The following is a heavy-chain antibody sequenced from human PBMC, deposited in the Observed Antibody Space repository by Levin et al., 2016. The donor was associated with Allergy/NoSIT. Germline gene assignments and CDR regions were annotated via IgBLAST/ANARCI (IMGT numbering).Heavy chain of an antibody. CDR3: ATAGDIVVVPAASRRGYNWFDP. CDR2: INHSGST. D-gene: IGHD2-2*01. V-gene: IGHV4-34*01. CDR1: GGSFSGYY. J-gene: IGHJ5*02. Sequence: SETLSLTCAVYGGSFSGYYWSWIRQPPGKGLEWIGEINHSGSTNYNPSLKSRVTIPVDTSKNQFSLKLSSVTAADTAVYYCATAGDIVVVPAASRRGYNWFDPWGQGTLVTVSS.